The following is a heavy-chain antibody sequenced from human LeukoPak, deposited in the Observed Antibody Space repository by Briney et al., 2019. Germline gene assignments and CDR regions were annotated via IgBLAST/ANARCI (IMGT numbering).Heavy chain of an antibody. D-gene: IGHD3-22*01. Sequence: PGRSLRLSCAASGFTFSSYGMHWVRQAPGKRLEWVAVISYDGSNKYYADSVKGRFTISRDNSKNTLYLQMNSLRAEDTAVYYCAREGYYDSSGYNTGIYFDYWGQGTLVTVSS. CDR2: ISYDGSNK. CDR3: AREGYYDSSGYNTGIYFDY. V-gene: IGHV3-30*03. J-gene: IGHJ4*02. CDR1: GFTFSSYG.